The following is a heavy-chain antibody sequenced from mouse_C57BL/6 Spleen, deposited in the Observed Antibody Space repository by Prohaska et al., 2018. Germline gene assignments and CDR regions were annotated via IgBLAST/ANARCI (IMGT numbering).Heavy chain of an antibody. Sequence: QIQLVQSGPELKKPGETVKISCKASGYTFTTYGMSWVKQAPGKGLKWMGWINTYSGVPTYADDFKGRFAFSLETSASTAYLQINNLKNEDTATYFCAKRYDGDYFDYWGQGTTLTVSS. D-gene: IGHD2-12*01. CDR2: INTYSGVP. V-gene: IGHV9-3*01. CDR1: GYTFTTYG. CDR3: AKRYDGDYFDY. J-gene: IGHJ2*01.